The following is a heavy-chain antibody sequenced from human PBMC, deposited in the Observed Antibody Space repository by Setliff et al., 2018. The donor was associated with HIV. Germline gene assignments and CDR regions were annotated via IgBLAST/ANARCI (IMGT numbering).Heavy chain of an antibody. V-gene: IGHV4-31*03. D-gene: IGHD1-26*01. J-gene: IGHJ5*02. Sequence: LSLTCSVSGDSIIIGGYYWSWIRQHPGGGLEWIGYIYHTGKTYYNPSLQSRITMSIDTSQNQFSLKLSSVTAADTAVYYCAKEGNSVDNWLDPWGQGTLVTVSS. CDR1: GDSIIIGGYY. CDR2: IYHTGKT. CDR3: AKEGNSVDNWLDP.